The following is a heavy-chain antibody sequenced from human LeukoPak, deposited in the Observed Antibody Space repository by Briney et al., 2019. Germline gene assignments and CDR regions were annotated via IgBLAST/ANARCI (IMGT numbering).Heavy chain of an antibody. CDR3: ARGQFIAVAASDY. D-gene: IGHD6-19*01. CDR1: GYTFTSYD. J-gene: IGHJ4*02. CDR2: MYPNSGNT. V-gene: IGHV1-8*01. Sequence: ASVKVSCKASGYTFTSYDINWVRQATGQGLEWMGWMYPNSGNTGYAQKFQGRVTMTRNTSISTAYMELSSLRSEDTAVYYCARGQFIAVAASDYWGQGTLVTVSS.